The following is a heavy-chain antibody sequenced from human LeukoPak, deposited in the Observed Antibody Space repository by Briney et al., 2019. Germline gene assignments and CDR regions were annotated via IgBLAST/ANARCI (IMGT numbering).Heavy chain of an antibody. CDR3: AKDRGRQQAAAGMAI. D-gene: IGHD6-13*01. V-gene: IGHV3-30*02. CDR1: GFTFGDYA. J-gene: IGHJ4*02. CDR2: IRYDGSNK. Sequence: PGGSLRLSCTASGFTFGDYAMTWVRQAPGKGLEWVAFIRYDGSNKYYADSVKGRFTISRDNSKNTLYLQMNSLRAEDTAVYYCAKDRGRQQAAAGMAIWGQGTLVTVSS.